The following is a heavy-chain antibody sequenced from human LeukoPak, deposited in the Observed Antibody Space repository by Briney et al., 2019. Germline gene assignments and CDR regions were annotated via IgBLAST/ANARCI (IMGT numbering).Heavy chain of an antibody. CDR2: IYHSGST. V-gene: IGHV4-30-2*01. CDR1: GGSISNNS. Sequence: SETLSLTCNVSGGSISNNSWSWIRQPPGKGLEWIGYIYHSGSTYYNPSLKSRVTISVDRSKNQFSLKLSSVTAADTAVYYCARERDSGGYFDYWGQGTLVTVSS. D-gene: IGHD2-21*01. CDR3: ARERDSGGYFDY. J-gene: IGHJ4*02.